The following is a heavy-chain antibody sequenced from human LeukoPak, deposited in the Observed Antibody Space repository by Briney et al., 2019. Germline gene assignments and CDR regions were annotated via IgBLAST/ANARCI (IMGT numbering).Heavy chain of an antibody. CDR3: ARDFDYYESSGYYDY. J-gene: IGHJ4*02. CDR2: IKQDGSEK. D-gene: IGHD3-22*01. CDR1: GFTFSSYW. V-gene: IGHV3-7*01. Sequence: PGGSLRLSCAASGFTFSSYWMSWVRQAPGKGLEWVANIKQDGSEKYYVDSVKGRFTISRDNAKNSLYLQMNSLRAEDTAVYYCARDFDYYESSGYYDYWGQGTLVTVSS.